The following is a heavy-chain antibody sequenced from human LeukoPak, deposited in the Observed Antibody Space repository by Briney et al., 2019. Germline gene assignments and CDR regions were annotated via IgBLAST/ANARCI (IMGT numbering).Heavy chain of an antibody. D-gene: IGHD3-9*01. CDR3: AKAEYYDILTGYSLDY. J-gene: IGHJ4*02. CDR1: GFTFDDYA. V-gene: IGHV3-9*01. CDR2: ISWNSGSI. Sequence: PGRSLRLSCAASGFTFDDYATHWVRQAPGKGLEWVSGISWNSGSIGYADSVKGRFTISRDNAKNSLYLQMNSLRAEDTALYYCAKAEYYDILTGYSLDYWGQGTLVTVSS.